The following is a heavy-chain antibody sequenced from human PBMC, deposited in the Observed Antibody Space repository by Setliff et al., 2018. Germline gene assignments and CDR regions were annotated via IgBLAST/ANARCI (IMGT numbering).Heavy chain of an antibody. D-gene: IGHD5-12*01. CDR3: ARGGTFRYFDY. V-gene: IGHV3-21*01. CDR2: ISPDSYYI. Sequence: GGSLRLSCVASGFNLHVYTMEWVRQTPGKGLEWVSSISPDSYYIYYADSVKGRFTISRDNAKNSLYLQMNSLRAEDTAVYYCARGGTFRYFDYWGQGTPVTVPQ. CDR1: GFNLHVYT. J-gene: IGHJ4*02.